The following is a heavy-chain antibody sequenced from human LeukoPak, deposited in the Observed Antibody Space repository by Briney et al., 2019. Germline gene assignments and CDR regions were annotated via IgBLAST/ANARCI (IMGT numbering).Heavy chain of an antibody. D-gene: IGHD2-2*01. CDR3: ARDVDPAAPIDY. J-gene: IGHJ4*02. CDR2: ISSSGSTI. V-gene: IGHV3-11*01. Sequence: GGSLRLSCAASGFTFSDYYMSWIRQAPGKGLEWVSYISSSGSTIYYADSVKGRFTISRDNAKNSLYLRMNSLRAEDTAVYYCARDVDPAAPIDYWGQGTLVTVSS. CDR1: GFTFSDYY.